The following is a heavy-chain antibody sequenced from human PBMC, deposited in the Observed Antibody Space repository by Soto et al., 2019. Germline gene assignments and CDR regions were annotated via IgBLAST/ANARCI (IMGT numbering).Heavy chain of an antibody. CDR1: GAPISSGGYS. J-gene: IGHJ6*02. CDR3: ARVGLYYYGSEPRPYYYGMDV. Sequence: SETLSLTCSVSGAPISSGGYSWSWIRQPPGKGLEWIGYIYHSGSTYYNPSLKSRVTISVDRSKNQFSLKLSSVTAADTAVYYCARVGLYYYGSEPRPYYYGMDVWGQGTTVTVSS. CDR2: IYHSGST. D-gene: IGHD3-10*01. V-gene: IGHV4-30-2*01.